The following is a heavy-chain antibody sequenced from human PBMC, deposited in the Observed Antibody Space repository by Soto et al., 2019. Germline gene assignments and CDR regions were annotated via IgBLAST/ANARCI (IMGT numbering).Heavy chain of an antibody. CDR3: AIHSTGYEDS. Sequence: PGESLKISCKGSGYSFTSYWIGWVRQMPGKGLEWMGIIHPSDFDTRYSPSFQGQVTISADKSISTAYLQWSSLRASDTAMYFCAIHSTGYEDSWGQGILVTVSS. D-gene: IGHD5-12*01. CDR2: IHPSDFDT. V-gene: IGHV5-51*01. J-gene: IGHJ5*02. CDR1: GYSFTSYW.